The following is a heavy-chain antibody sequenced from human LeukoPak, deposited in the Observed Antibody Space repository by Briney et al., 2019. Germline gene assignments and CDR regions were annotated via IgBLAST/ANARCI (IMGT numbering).Heavy chain of an antibody. D-gene: IGHD2-2*03. CDR3: AKDSHWILFDD. CDR2: ITKGGGT. Sequence: GGSLRLSCAASGFTFSSYGMSWVRQAPGKGLEWVSTITKGGGTYYADSVKGRFTISRDNSKNTLYLQMNSLRDEDTAVYYCAKDSHWILFDDWGQGTLVTVSS. J-gene: IGHJ4*02. CDR1: GFTFSSYG. V-gene: IGHV3-23*01.